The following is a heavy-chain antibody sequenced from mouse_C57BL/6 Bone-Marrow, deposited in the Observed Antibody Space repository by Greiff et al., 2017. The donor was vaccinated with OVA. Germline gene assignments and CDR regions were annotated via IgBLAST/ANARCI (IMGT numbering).Heavy chain of an antibody. D-gene: IGHD3-2*02. CDR3: ASRLGYYFDY. CDR2: INPNNGGT. Sequence: VQLQQSGPELVKPGASVKISCKASGYTFTDYYMNWVKQSHGKSLEWIGDINPNNGGTSYNQQFKGKATLTVDKYSSTAYMVLRSLTSVASAFSYCASRLGYYFDYWGQGTTLTVSS. J-gene: IGHJ2*01. V-gene: IGHV1-26*01. CDR1: GYTFTDYY.